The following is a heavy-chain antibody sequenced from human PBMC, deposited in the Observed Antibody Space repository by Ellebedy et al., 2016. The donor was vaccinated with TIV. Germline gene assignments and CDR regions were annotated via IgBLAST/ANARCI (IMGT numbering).Heavy chain of an antibody. CDR3: VGFGVFNL. V-gene: IGHV3-48*04. D-gene: IGHD3-3*01. J-gene: IGHJ5*02. CDR1: GFTFSTYS. CDR2: ICSSSSTI. Sequence: PGGSLRLSCVASGFTFSTYSMNWVRQAPGKGLEWVSYICSSSSTIYYADSVKGRFTISRENAKNALFLQMDGLRVDDSAVYYCVGFGVFNLWGQGAPVTVSS.